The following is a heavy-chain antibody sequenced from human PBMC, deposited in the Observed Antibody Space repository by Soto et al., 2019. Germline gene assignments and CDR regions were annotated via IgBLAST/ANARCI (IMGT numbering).Heavy chain of an antibody. CDR3: ASFSSGYYPYYGMDV. CDR1: GGPIRTSTYY. Sequence: SETLPLTYTNSGGPIRTSTYYWGWTRQPPGKGLEWIGSIYYSGSTYYNPSLKSRVTISVDTSKNQFSLKLSSVTAADTAVYYCASFSSGYYPYYGMDVWGQGTTVS. D-gene: IGHD3-22*01. CDR2: IYYSGST. V-gene: IGHV4-39*01. J-gene: IGHJ6*02.